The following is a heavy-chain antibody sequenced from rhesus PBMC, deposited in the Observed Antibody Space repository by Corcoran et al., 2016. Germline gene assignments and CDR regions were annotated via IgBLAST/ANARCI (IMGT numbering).Heavy chain of an antibody. CDR1: GGSISSGYYY. J-gene: IGHJ4*01. Sequence: QVQLQESGPGLVKPSETLSLTCAVSGGSISSGYYYWSWIRQPPGKGLEWIGYDTYSGSTSYNPSLKSRVTISSDTSKNQFSLELSSVTAADTAVYYCARDPLGGYSGYREGMFFDYWGQGGLVTVSS. D-gene: IGHD5-42*01. CDR2: DTYSGST. CDR3: ARDPLGGYSGYREGMFFDY. V-gene: IGHV4-122*02.